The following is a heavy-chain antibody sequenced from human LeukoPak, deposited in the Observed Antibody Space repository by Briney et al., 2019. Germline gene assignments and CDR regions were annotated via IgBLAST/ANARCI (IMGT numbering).Heavy chain of an antibody. CDR2: MHFSGST. CDR3: ARHVETHNENYFDP. J-gene: IGHJ5*02. D-gene: IGHD5-24*01. V-gene: IGHV4-59*08. Sequence: SSETLSLTCSVSGGSISSHYWSWTRQSPGKGLEWIGYMHFSGSTVYSPSLKSRVTISMGTSRNRFSLRLSSVTAADTAVYYCARHVETHNENYFDPWGRGTLVTVSS. CDR1: GGSISSHY.